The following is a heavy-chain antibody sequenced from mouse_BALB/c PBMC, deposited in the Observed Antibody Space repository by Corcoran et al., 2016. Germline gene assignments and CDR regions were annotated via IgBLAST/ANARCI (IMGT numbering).Heavy chain of an antibody. CDR1: GYSITSGYY. D-gene: IGHD2-1*01. V-gene: IGHV3-6*02. J-gene: IGHJ3*01. CDR2: ISYDGSN. Sequence: DVQLQESGPGLVKPSQSLSLTCSVTGYSITSGYYWNWIRQFPGNKLEWMGYISYDGSNNYNPSLKNRISITRDTSKNQFFLKLNSVTTEDTATYYCVREGNYVFAYWGQGTLVTVSA. CDR3: VREGNYVFAY.